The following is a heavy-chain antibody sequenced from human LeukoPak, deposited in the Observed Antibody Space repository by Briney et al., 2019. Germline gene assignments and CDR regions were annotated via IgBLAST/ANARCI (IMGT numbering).Heavy chain of an antibody. D-gene: IGHD3-22*01. Sequence: ASVTVSCKASGYTFTNYYMHWVRQAPGQGLEWMGIINPSGGSTSYAQKFQGRVTMTRDTSTSTVYMELSSLRPEDTAVYNCARAGYDSSGYYSYWGQGTVVTVSS. J-gene: IGHJ4*02. CDR2: INPSGGST. V-gene: IGHV1-46*01. CDR1: GYTFTNYY. CDR3: ARAGYDSSGYYSY.